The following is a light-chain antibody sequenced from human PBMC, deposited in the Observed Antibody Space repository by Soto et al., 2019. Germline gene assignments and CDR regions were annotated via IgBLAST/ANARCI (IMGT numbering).Light chain of an antibody. CDR3: SQSGGSPRIT. J-gene: IGKJ5*01. V-gene: IGKV3-20*01. CDR2: GTS. Sequence: EIVLTQSPGTLSLSPGERATLSCRASQSVSSGFLAWYQQKPGQAPRLLIYGTSGRATGIPDRFSGSGSGTDFTLTISRLEPEDVAMYYSSQSGGSPRITFGQGTRLE. CDR1: QSVSSGF.